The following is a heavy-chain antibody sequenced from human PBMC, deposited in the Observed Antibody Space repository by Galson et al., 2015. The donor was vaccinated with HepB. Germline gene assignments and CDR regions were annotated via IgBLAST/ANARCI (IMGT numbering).Heavy chain of an antibody. CDR3: ARGRNGGLDG. J-gene: IGHJ5*02. CDR1: GDSVFTNGVA. CDR2: TYYRSTWRH. Sequence: CANSGDSVFTNGVAWNWIRQSPSRGLEWLGRTYYRSTWRHDYAVSVESRITINLDTSVNHFSLQLNSVTPEDTAMYYCARGRNGGLDGWGQGTLVTVSS. D-gene: IGHD3-16*01. V-gene: IGHV6-1*01.